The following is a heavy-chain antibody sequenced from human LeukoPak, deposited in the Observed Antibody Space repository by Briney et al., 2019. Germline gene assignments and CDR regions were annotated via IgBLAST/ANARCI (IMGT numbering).Heavy chain of an antibody. CDR3: ARNSGTYEWYAFDI. Sequence: HPGGSLRLSCAASGFTFSIYSMNWVRQAPGKGLEWVSYISSSDSTIYYADSVKGRFTISRDNAKNSLYLQMNSLRAEDTAVYYCARNSGTYEWYAFDIWGQGTTVTVSS. CDR1: GFTFSIYS. V-gene: IGHV3-48*04. J-gene: IGHJ3*02. CDR2: ISSSDSTI. D-gene: IGHD1-26*01.